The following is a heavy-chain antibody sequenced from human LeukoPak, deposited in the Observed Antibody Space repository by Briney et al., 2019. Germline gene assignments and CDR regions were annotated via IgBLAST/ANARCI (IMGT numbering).Heavy chain of an antibody. Sequence: GGSLRLSCAASGFTFSNAWMSWVRQAPGKGLEWVGRIKSKTDGGTTDYAAPVKGRFTISRDDSKNTLYLQMNSLKTEDTAVYYCTTEWGYCSSTSCHRPGYWGQGTLVTVSS. CDR3: TTEWGYCSSTSCHRPGY. J-gene: IGHJ4*02. V-gene: IGHV3-15*01. CDR1: GFTFSNAW. D-gene: IGHD2-2*01. CDR2: IKSKTDGGTT.